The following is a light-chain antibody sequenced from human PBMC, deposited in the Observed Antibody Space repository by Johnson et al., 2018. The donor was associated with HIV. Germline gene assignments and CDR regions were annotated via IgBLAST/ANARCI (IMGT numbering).Light chain of an antibody. V-gene: IGLV1-51*02. CDR3: GTWDSRLRFYV. CDR1: SFNIGINF. CDR2: ESN. Sequence: QSVLTQPLSVSAAPGQRVTISCSGSSFNIGINFVSWYQQVPGTAPKLLICESNKRPSGIPNRFSGSKSGTSATLGITGLQTGDEADFYCGTWDSRLRFYVFGTGTKVTVL. J-gene: IGLJ1*01.